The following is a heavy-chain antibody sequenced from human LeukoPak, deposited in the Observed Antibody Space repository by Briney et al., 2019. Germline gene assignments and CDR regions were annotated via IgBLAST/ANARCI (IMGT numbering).Heavy chain of an antibody. J-gene: IGHJ4*02. CDR1: GYTFTSYG. Sequence: EASVKVSCKASGYTFTSYGISWVRQAPGQGLEWMGWISAYNGNTNYAQKLQGRVTMTTDTSTSTAYMELSSLRSEDTAVYYCASGTTDIVVVPATLRSYYFDYWGQGTLVTVSS. CDR3: ASGTTDIVVVPATLRSYYFDY. V-gene: IGHV1-18*01. D-gene: IGHD2-2*01. CDR2: ISAYNGNT.